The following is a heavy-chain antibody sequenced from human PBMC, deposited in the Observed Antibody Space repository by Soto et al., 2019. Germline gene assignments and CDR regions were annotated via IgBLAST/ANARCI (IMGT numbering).Heavy chain of an antibody. CDR1: GGSISSYY. CDR2: IYYSGST. J-gene: IGHJ5*02. Sequence: PSETLSLTCTVSGGSISSYYWSWIRQPPGKGLEWIGYIYYSGSTNYNPSLKSRVTISVDTSKNQFSLKLSSVTAADTAVYYCARDLGYDSTEDWFDPWGQGTLVTVSS. V-gene: IGHV4-59*01. D-gene: IGHD3-3*01. CDR3: ARDLGYDSTEDWFDP.